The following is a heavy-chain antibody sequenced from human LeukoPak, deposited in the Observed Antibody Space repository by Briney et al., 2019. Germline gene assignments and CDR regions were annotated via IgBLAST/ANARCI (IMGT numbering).Heavy chain of an antibody. CDR1: GFVFSNYW. V-gene: IGHV3-7*01. CDR2: IKEDGGET. CDR3: ARRKEVQTTFDY. D-gene: IGHD4/OR15-4a*01. J-gene: IGHJ4*02. Sequence: GGSLRLSCVASGFVFSNYWMGWVRQAPGKGLEWVANIKEDGGETYYVDSVKGRFTISRDNAKNSLDLQMNSLRDEDTAVYYCARRKEVQTTFDYWGQGTLVNVSS.